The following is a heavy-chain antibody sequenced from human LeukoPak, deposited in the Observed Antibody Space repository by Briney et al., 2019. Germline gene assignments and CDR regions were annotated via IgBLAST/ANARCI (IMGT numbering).Heavy chain of an antibody. CDR3: AKATTSSGYGLGY. CDR1: GFTFSSYG. J-gene: IGHJ4*02. D-gene: IGHD3-22*01. Sequence: SGGSLRLSCAASGFTFSSYGMRWVRQAPGKGLEWVAFIWYDGSNKYYADSGKGRFTISSDNSKNTLYLQMNSLRAEDTALYYCAKATTSSGYGLGYWGQGTLVTVSS. V-gene: IGHV3-30*02. CDR2: IWYDGSNK.